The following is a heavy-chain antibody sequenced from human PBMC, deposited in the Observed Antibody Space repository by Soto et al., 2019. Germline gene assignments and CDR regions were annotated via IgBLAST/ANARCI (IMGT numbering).Heavy chain of an antibody. Sequence: GGSLRLSCAASGFTFSDYPMHWVRQAPGKGLEWVAVISYDGNVKYYVDSVKGRFTISRDDSNNTLYLQMNSLRVDDTAVYYCARDFIVGAPDYFDYWGQGTLVTVSS. D-gene: IGHD1-26*01. V-gene: IGHV3-30-3*01. CDR3: ARDFIVGAPDYFDY. CDR2: ISYDGNVK. J-gene: IGHJ4*02. CDR1: GFTFSDYP.